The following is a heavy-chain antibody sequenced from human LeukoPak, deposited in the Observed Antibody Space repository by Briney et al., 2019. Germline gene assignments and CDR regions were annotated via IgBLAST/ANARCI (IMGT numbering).Heavy chain of an antibody. J-gene: IGHJ6*02. D-gene: IGHD1-26*01. CDR1: GFTFSTYA. Sequence: GGSLRLSCAASGFTFSTYAVNWVRQAPGKGLEWVSSISGSGGSTYYADSVKGRFTISRDNSKNTLYLQMSSLRAEDTAVYYCARGEWELSYGMDVWGQGTTVTVSS. CDR3: ARGEWELSYGMDV. CDR2: ISGSGGST. V-gene: IGHV3-23*01.